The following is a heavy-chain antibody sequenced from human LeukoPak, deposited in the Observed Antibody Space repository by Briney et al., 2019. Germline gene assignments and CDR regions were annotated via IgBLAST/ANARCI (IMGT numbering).Heavy chain of an antibody. D-gene: IGHD4-17*01. CDR2: IYYSGST. V-gene: IGHV4-59*01. Sequence: SETLSLTCTVSGGSISSYYWSWIRQPPGKGLEWIGCIYYSGSTNYNPSLKSRVTISVDTSKNQFSLKLSSVTAADTAVYYCARNGDYDFFDYWGQGTLVTVSS. CDR1: GGSISSYY. CDR3: ARNGDYDFFDY. J-gene: IGHJ4*02.